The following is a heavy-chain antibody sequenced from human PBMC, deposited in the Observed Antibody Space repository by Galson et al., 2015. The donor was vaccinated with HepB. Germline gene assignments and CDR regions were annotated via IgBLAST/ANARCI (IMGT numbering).Heavy chain of an antibody. V-gene: IGHV3-43*01. CDR2: ISWDGGST. CDR1: GFTFDDYT. Sequence: SLRLSCAASGFTFDDYTMHWVRQAPGKGLEWVSLISWDGGSTYYADSVKGRFTISRDNSKNSLYLQMNSLRTEDTALYYCAKGRMARDSGSDLSPGYFQHWGQGTLVTVSS. CDR3: AKGRMARDSGSDLSPGYFQH. D-gene: IGHD1-26*01. J-gene: IGHJ1*01.